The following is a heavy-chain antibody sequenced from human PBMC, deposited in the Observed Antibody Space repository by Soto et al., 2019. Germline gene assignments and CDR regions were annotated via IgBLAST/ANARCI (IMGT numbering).Heavy chain of an antibody. CDR3: ARENHNWHPMWYFDL. CDR2: IIPIFGIA. Sequence: QVQLVQSGAEVKKPGSSVTVSCKASGGTFSSYTISWVRQAPGQGLEWMGGIIPIFGIANYAQKFQGRVTITADKSTSTAYMELSSLRSEDTAVYYCARENHNWHPMWYFDLWGRGTPVTVSS. CDR1: GGTFSSYT. J-gene: IGHJ2*01. V-gene: IGHV1-69*14. D-gene: IGHD1-20*01.